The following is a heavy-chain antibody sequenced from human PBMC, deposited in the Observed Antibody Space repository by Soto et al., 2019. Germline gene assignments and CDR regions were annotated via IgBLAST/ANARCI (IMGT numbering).Heavy chain of an antibody. CDR3: ASQSPVPYYDFWSGYYGGMDV. D-gene: IGHD3-3*01. V-gene: IGHV4-39*01. CDR2: IYYSGST. CDR1: GGSISSSSYY. J-gene: IGHJ6*02. Sequence: QLQLQESGPGLVKPSETLSLTCTVSGGSISSSSYYWGWIRQPPGKGLEWIGSIYYSGSTYYNPSLKSRVTISVDTSKNQFSLKLSSVTAADTAVYYCASQSPVPYYDFWSGYYGGMDVWGQGTTVTVSS.